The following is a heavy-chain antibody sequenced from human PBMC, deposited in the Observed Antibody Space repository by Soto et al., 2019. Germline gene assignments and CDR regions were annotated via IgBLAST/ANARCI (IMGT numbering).Heavy chain of an antibody. CDR2: ISYDGSNK. CDR1: GFAFSSYA. CDR3: ARDRAVSTYYYYYGMDV. Sequence: GGSLRLSCAAYGFAFSSYAMHWVRQVPGKGMEWVAVISYDGSNKYYADSVKGRFTISRDNCKNTLYLQMNSLRAEDTAVYYCARDRAVSTYYYYYGMDVWGQGTTVTVSS. D-gene: IGHD4-17*01. J-gene: IGHJ6*02. V-gene: IGHV3-30-3*01.